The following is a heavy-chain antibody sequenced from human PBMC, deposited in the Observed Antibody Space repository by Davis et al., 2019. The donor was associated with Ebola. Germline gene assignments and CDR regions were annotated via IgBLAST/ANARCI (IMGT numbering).Heavy chain of an antibody. J-gene: IGHJ4*02. D-gene: IGHD6-19*01. CDR1: GGSIDSGGYY. CDR2: IFYSGST. V-gene: IGHV4-31*03. CDR3: AGPLSSSIAVAAPEFDY. Sequence: MPSETLSLTCTVSGGSIDSGGYYWSWIRQRPGKGLEWIGYIFYSGSTYYNPSLKSRVTISVDTSKNQFSLRLRSVTAADTAVYYCAGPLSSSIAVAAPEFDYWGQGTLVTVSS.